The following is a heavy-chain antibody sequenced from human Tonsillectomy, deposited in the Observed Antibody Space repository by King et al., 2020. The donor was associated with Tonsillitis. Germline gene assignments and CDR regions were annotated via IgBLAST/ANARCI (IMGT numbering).Heavy chain of an antibody. CDR1: GYTFTGYY. CDR2: INPNSGGT. V-gene: IGHV1-2*02. CDR3: ARVGRGDYIWGSNRHPYDY. Sequence: VQLVQSGAEVKKPGASVKVSCKASGYTFTGYYMHWVRQAPGQGLEWMGWINPNSGGTNYAQEFQGRVTMTRDTSISTAYMELSRLRSDDTAVYYCARVGRGDYIWGSNRHPYDYWGQGTLVTVSS. D-gene: IGHD3-16*02. J-gene: IGHJ4*02.